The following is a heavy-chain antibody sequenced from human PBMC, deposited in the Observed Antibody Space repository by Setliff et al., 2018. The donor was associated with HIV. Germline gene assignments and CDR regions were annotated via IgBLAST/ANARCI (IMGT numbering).Heavy chain of an antibody. V-gene: IGHV4-34*01. J-gene: IGHJ6*03. CDR3: ARSNLESGDGYLDYYSYYIDV. CDR2: INHSGNT. D-gene: IGHD2-21*01. CDR1: GGSFSDYY. Sequence: KTSETLSLTCAVYGGSFSDYYWTWIRQFPGRGLEWSGEINHSGNTNYNVSLGSRVTMSVDTSKNQFSLKLTSVTAADTAIYYCARSNLESGDGYLDYYSYYIDVWAEGTTVTVSS.